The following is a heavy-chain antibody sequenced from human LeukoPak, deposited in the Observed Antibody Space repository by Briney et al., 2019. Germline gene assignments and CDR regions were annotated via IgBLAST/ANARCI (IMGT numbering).Heavy chain of an antibody. CDR3: ASNDYGDYQSDY. CDR1: GGSISSYY. V-gene: IGHV4-59*01. D-gene: IGHD4-17*01. J-gene: IGHJ4*02. CDR2: VYYSGST. Sequence: SETLSLTCTVSGGSISSYYWSWIRQPPGKGLEWIGYVYYSGSTNYNPSLESRVIISVDTSKNQFSLKLTSVTTADTAMYYCASNDYGDYQSDYWGQGTLVTVSS.